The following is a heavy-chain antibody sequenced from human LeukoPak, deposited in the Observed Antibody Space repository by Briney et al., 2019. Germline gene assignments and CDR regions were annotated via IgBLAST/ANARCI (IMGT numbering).Heavy chain of an antibody. J-gene: IGHJ4*02. D-gene: IGHD6-19*01. Sequence: ASVKVSCKASGYTFTSYGISWVRQAPGQGLEWMGWISAYNGNTNYAQKLQDRVTMTTDTSTSTAYMELRSLRSDDTAVYYCARDGAPSSGWYLYYFDYWGQGTLVTVSS. CDR2: ISAYNGNT. V-gene: IGHV1-18*01. CDR1: GYTFTSYG. CDR3: ARDGAPSSGWYLYYFDY.